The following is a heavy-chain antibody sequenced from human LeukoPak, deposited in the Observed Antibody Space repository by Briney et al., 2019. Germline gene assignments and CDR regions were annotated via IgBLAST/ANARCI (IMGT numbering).Heavy chain of an antibody. V-gene: IGHV1-18*01. J-gene: IGHJ4*02. CDR2: ISAYNGNT. Sequence: ASVKVSCKASGYTFTSYGISWVRQAPGQGLEWMGWISAYNGNTNYAQKLQGRVTMTTDTSTSTAYMELRSLRSDDTVVYYCARDGLSSSWFRGFDYWGQGTLVTVSS. CDR3: ARDGLSSSWFRGFDY. CDR1: GYTFTSYG. D-gene: IGHD6-13*01.